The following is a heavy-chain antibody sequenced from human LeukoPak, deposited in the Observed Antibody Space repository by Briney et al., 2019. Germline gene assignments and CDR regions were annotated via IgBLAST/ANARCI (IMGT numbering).Heavy chain of an antibody. J-gene: IGHJ4*02. D-gene: IGHD6-19*01. CDR3: ARARAVAGFDY. CDR1: GFTFSSYS. V-gene: IGHV3-21*01. CDR2: ISSSSSYI. Sequence: GGSLRLSCAASGFTFSSYSMNWVHQAPGKGLEWVSSISSSSSYIYYADSVKGRFTISRDNAKNSLYLQMNSLRAEDTAVYYCARARAVAGFDYWGQGTLVTVSS.